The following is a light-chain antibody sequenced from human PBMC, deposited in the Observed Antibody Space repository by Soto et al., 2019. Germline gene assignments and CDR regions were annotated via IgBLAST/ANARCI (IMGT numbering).Light chain of an antibody. CDR3: SSYRKTTLPHVV. CDR2: EVT. Sequence: QSALTQPASVSGSPGQSITISCTGTSSDIGADDFVSWYQHHPDKTPKLIIFEVTYRPTGISHRFSASKSGNTASLTISGLEAEDEAFYYCSSYRKTTLPHVVFGVGTKRTVL. CDR1: SSDIGADDF. J-gene: IGLJ2*01. V-gene: IGLV2-14*01.